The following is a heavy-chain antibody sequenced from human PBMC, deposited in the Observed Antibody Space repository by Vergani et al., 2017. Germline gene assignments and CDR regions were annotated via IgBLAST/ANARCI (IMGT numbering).Heavy chain of an antibody. D-gene: IGHD6-13*01. CDR2: ISWNSGSI. CDR3: AKSGGSWYLDY. J-gene: IGHJ4*02. Sequence: EVQLLESGGGLVQPGRSLRLSCAASGFTFDDYAMHWVRQAPGKGLEWVSGISWNSGSIGYADSVKGRFTISRDNAKNSLYLQMNSLRAEDTALYYCAKSGGSWYLDYWGQGTLVTVSS. V-gene: IGHV3-9*01. CDR1: GFTFDDYA.